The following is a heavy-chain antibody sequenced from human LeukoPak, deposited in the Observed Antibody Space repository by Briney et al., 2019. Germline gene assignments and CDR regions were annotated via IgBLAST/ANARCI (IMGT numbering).Heavy chain of an antibody. CDR1: GFTFSSYD. J-gene: IGHJ6*02. Sequence: KSGGSLRLSCAVFGFTFSSYDMSWVRQTPGKGLEWVSSITTTSSHIYYADSVRGRFAISRDNAKNSLYLQMNSLRADDTALYYCARFQCTGGGCRISLFNMNVWGQGTTVTVSS. CDR3: ARFQCTGGGCRISLFNMNV. D-gene: IGHD2-8*02. V-gene: IGHV3-21*01. CDR2: ITTTSSHI.